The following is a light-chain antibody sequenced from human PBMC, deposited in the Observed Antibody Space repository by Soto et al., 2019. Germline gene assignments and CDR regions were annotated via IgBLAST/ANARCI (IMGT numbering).Light chain of an antibody. CDR1: QSVSSNY. CDR3: HQFGDSPQT. CDR2: GAS. J-gene: IGKJ1*01. Sequence: EVVLTQSPGTLSLSPGERATLSCRASQSVSSNYLAWYQQKSGQAPRLLVYGASSRATGIPDRFSGSGSGTDFALSISRLEPEDLAMYYCHQFGDSPQTFGHGTKVEFK. V-gene: IGKV3-20*01.